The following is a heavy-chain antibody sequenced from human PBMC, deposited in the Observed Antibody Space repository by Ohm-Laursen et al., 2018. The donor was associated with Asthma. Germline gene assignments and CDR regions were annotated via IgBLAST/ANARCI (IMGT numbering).Heavy chain of an antibody. D-gene: IGHD3-9*01. V-gene: IGHV1-3*01. CDR3: AREVLPYYDILTGFLHYYGMDV. J-gene: IGHJ6*02. CDR1: GYTFTSYA. CDR2: INAGNGNT. Sequence: VASVKVSCKASGYTFTSYAMHWVRQAPGQRLEWMGWINAGNGNTKYSQKFQGRVTITRDTSASTAYMELSSLRSEDTAVYYCAREVLPYYDILTGFLHYYGMDVWGQGTTVTVSS.